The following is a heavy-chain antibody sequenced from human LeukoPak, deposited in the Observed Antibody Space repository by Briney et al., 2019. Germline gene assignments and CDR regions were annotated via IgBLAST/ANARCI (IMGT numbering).Heavy chain of an antibody. CDR1: GFTFSSYT. J-gene: IGHJ4*02. CDR2: ITSSSSYI. V-gene: IGHV3-21*01. Sequence: PGGSLRLSCAASGFTFSSYTMNWVRQAPGKGLEWVSSITSSSSYIYYADSVKGRFTISRHNAKNSLYLQMDSLRAEDTAVYYCAKDPRTYYYDSSGYLDYWGQGTLVTVSS. D-gene: IGHD3-22*01. CDR3: AKDPRTYYYDSSGYLDY.